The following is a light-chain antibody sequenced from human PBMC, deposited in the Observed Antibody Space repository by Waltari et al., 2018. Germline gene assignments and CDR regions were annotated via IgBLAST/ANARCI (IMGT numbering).Light chain of an antibody. CDR3: QQSYSTPRT. CDR1: QRISSY. J-gene: IGKJ1*01. V-gene: IGKV1-39*01. Sequence: DIQMTQSPSSLSASVGDRVTITCRASQRISSYLNWYQPKPGKAPKLLIYAASSLQSGVPSRFSGSGSGTDFTLTISSLQPEDFATYYCQQSYSTPRTFGQGTKVEIK. CDR2: AAS.